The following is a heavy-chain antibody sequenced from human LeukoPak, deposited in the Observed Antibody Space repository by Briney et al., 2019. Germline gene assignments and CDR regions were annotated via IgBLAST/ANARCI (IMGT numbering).Heavy chain of an antibody. J-gene: IGHJ4*02. CDR1: GFTFSGFA. Sequence: PGGSLRLSSAASGFTFSGFAMSWGRQAPGKGLEWVSAINTGGDSTFYADSVKGRFTISRDNSMNTQYLQMNSLRAEDTAVFYCATFGPGSRRTNSFDYWGQGTLVIVSS. D-gene: IGHD3-10*01. CDR2: INTGGDST. V-gene: IGHV3-23*01. CDR3: ATFGPGSRRTNSFDY.